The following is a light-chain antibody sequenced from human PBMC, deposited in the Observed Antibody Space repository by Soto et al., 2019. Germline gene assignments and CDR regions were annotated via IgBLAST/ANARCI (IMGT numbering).Light chain of an antibody. CDR1: QSVSSSY. V-gene: IGKV3D-20*02. J-gene: IGKJ5*01. CDR3: QQRNNWPPIT. CDR2: GAS. Sequence: EIVLTQSPGTLSLSPGERATLSCRTSQSVSSSYLAWYQQKPGQAPRLLIHGASSRATGIPARFSGSGSETDFTLTITSLEPEDFAVYYCQQRNNWPPITFGQGTRLEIK.